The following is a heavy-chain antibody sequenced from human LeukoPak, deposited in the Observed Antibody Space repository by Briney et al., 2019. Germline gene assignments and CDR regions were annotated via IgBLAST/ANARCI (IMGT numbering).Heavy chain of an antibody. Sequence: ASVKVSCKASGYTFNSFGISWVRQAPGQGLEWMGWISAYNGNTHYPEKLQGRLTMTTDTSTSTAYMELRSLRSDDTAIYYCARDTVMMVGSYYYGKDVWGQGTTVTVSS. CDR2: ISAYNGNT. J-gene: IGHJ6*02. V-gene: IGHV1-18*01. CDR3: ARDTVMMVGSYYYGKDV. CDR1: GYTFNSFG. D-gene: IGHD2-15*01.